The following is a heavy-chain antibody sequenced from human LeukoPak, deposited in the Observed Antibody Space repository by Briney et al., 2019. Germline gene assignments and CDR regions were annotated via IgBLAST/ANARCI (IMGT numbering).Heavy chain of an antibody. CDR2: ISWNIGSI. V-gene: IGHV3-9*01. CDR1: GFTFDDYA. J-gene: IGHJ6*02. Sequence: GGSLRLSCAASGFTFDDYALHWVRQAPGKGLEWVPGISWNIGSIGYADSVKGRFTISRDNAKNSLYLQMNSLRAEDTALYYCAKDKALWFGELLNSEYYYYVMDVWGQGTTVTVSS. D-gene: IGHD3-10*01. CDR3: AKDKALWFGELLNSEYYYYVMDV.